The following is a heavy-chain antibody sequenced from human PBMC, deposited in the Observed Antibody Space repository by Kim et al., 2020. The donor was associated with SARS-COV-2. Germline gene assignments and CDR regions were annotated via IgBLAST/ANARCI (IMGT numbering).Heavy chain of an antibody. CDR1: GFIFSSYW. J-gene: IGHJ5*02. Sequence: GGSLRLSCAASGFIFSSYWMHWVRQAPGKGLVWVSRINSDGSSTSYADSVKGRFTISRDNAKNTLYLQMNSLRAEDTAVYYCARVYLRPHSSGYYLRDNWFEPWGQWTLVTVSS. D-gene: IGHD3-22*01. V-gene: IGHV3-74*01. CDR3: ARVYLRPHSSGYYLRDNWFEP. CDR2: INSDGSST.